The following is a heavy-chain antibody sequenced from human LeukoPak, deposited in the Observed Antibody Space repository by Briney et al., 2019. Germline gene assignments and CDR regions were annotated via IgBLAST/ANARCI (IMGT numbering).Heavy chain of an antibody. Sequence: GGSLRLSCAASGFTFSSYGMHWVRQAPGKGLEWVAVISYDGSNKYYADSVKGRFTISRDNSKNTLYLQMNSLRAEDTAVYYCAKPSSSWYIYFDYWGQGTLVTASS. CDR3: AKPSSSWYIYFDY. J-gene: IGHJ4*02. CDR1: GFTFSSYG. D-gene: IGHD6-13*01. CDR2: ISYDGSNK. V-gene: IGHV3-30*18.